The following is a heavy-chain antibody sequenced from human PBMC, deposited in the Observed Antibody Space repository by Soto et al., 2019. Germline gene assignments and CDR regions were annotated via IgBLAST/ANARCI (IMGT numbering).Heavy chain of an antibody. D-gene: IGHD3-16*01. V-gene: IGHV4-59*01. CDR3: ARGSGGYFDY. J-gene: IGHJ4*02. CDR1: GGSINNYH. CDR2: IYSTGST. Sequence: LSLTCTVSGGSINNYHWYWIRQPPGKGLEWIGYIYSTGSTNYNPSLKSRVTMSLDTSRNQFSLKLSSVTAADTAVYYCARGSGGYFDYWGQGTLVTVSS.